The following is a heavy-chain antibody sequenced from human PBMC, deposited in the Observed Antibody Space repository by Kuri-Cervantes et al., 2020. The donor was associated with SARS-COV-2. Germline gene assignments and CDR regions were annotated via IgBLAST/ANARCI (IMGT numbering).Heavy chain of an antibody. CDR3: ARVRALCGGDCYSANDVFDI. CDR1: GFPFSSYW. CDR2: ISYDGSNK. Sequence: GESLKISCAASGFPFSSYWMSWVRQAPGKGLEWVAVISYDGSNKYYADSVKGRFTISRDNSKNTLYLQMNSLRAEDTAVYYCARVRALCGGDCYSANDVFDIWGQGTMVTVSS. D-gene: IGHD2-21*02. V-gene: IGHV3-30-3*01. J-gene: IGHJ3*02.